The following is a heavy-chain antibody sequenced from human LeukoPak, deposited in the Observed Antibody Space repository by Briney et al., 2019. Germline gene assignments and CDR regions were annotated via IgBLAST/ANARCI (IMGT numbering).Heavy chain of an antibody. V-gene: IGHV4-59*08. CDR2: IYYSGST. J-gene: IGHJ4*02. D-gene: IGHD3-10*01. CDR1: GGSISGYY. Sequence: PSETLSLTCIVSGGSISGYYWTWIRQPPGKGLEWIGYIYYSGSTNYNPSLKSRVTISVDTSTNQYSLKLSSVTAADTAVYYCARHESFRGYFDYWGQGTLVTVSS. CDR3: ARHESFRGYFDY.